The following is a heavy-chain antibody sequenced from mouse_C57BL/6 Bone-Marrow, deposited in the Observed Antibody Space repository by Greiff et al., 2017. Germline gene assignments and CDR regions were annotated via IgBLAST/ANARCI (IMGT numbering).Heavy chain of an antibody. V-gene: IGHV5-17*01. CDR2: ISSGSSTI. Sequence: EVQVVESGGGLVKPGGSLKLSCAASGFTFSDYGMHWVRQAPEKGPEWVAYISSGSSTIYYADTVKGRFTISRDNAKNTLYLQMTSLKSEDTAMYYCAREGVLQYYFDYWGQGTTLTVSS. CDR3: AREGVLQYYFDY. D-gene: IGHD2-12*01. CDR1: GFTFSDYG. J-gene: IGHJ2*01.